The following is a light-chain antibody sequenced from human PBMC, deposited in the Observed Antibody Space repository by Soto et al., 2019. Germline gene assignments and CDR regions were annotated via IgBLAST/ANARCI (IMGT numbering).Light chain of an antibody. CDR2: AVS. V-gene: IGKV1-27*01. CDR1: QDINKC. Sequence: DIQMTQSPSSLSASVGDRVTITCRASQDINKCLAWYQQKPGKVPELLIYAVSSLQSGVPPRFSGSGSETVFTLTISSLQPEDVATYYCQKYNSYWTFGQGTKVEIK. CDR3: QKYNSYWT. J-gene: IGKJ1*01.